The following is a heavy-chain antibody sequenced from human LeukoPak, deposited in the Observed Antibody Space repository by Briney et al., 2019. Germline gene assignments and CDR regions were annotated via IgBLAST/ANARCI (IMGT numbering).Heavy chain of an antibody. V-gene: IGHV3-74*01. J-gene: IGHJ4*02. CDR2: INTDGSTT. CDR3: ARGSPAAV. Sequence: GGSLRLSCAASGFTFSSYWMHWVRQAPGKGLVWVSRINTDGSTTNYADSVKGRFTISRDNAENTLCLQMNSLRVEDTAVYYCARGSPAAVWGQGALVTVSS. CDR1: GFTFSSYW. D-gene: IGHD6-25*01.